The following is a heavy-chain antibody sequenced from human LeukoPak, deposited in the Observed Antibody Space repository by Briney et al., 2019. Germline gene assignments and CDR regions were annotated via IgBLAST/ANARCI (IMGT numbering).Heavy chain of an antibody. CDR2: ISASGGTT. CDR3: AKEPVGTTVNWFGP. V-gene: IGHV3-23*01. J-gene: IGHJ5*02. Sequence: PGGSLRLSCAASGFTFNNNAMSWVCQAPRKGLEWVSGISASGGTTYYADSVKGRFTISRDNSKNTLHLQMNSLRAEDSAIYYCAKEPVGTTVNWFGPWGQGTLVTVSS. CDR1: GFTFNNNA. D-gene: IGHD4-11*01.